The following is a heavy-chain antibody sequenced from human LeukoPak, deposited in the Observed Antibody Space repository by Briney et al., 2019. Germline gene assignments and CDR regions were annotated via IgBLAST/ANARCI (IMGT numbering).Heavy chain of an antibody. D-gene: IGHD6-13*01. Sequence: GGSQRLSCAASGFTFSSYSMNWVRQAPGKGLEWVSSISSSSSYIYYADSVKGRFTISRDNAKNSLYLQMNSLRAEDTAVYYCAREGQQLVRRYFDYWGQGTLVTVSS. CDR1: GFTFSSYS. V-gene: IGHV3-21*01. J-gene: IGHJ4*02. CDR3: AREGQQLVRRYFDY. CDR2: ISSSSSYI.